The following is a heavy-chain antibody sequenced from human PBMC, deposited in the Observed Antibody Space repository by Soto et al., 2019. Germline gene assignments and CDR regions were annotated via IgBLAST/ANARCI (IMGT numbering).Heavy chain of an antibody. V-gene: IGHV1-18*04. CDR3: ARALYCSSTSCLMDV. D-gene: IGHD2-2*01. CDR1: GYTFTSYC. CDR2: ISAYNGNT. J-gene: IGHJ6*02. Sequence: GASVNVSCKSSGYTFTSYCISWVRQAPGQGLEWMGWISAYNGNTNYAQKLQGRVTMTTDTSTSTAYMELRSLRSDDTAVYYCARALYCSSTSCLMDVWGQGTTVTVSS.